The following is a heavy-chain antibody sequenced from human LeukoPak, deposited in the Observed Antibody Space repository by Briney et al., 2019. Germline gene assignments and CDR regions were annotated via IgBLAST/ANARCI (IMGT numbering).Heavy chain of an antibody. J-gene: IGHJ3*02. CDR2: IIPIFGTA. CDR3: ARYPPRGAFDI. D-gene: IGHD3-10*01. V-gene: IGHV1-69*05. Sequence: ASVKVSCKASGGTFSSYAISWVRQAPGQGLEWMGGIIPIFGTANYAQKFQGRVTITTDESTSTANMELSSLRSEDTAVYYCARYPPRGAFDIWGQGTMVTVSS. CDR1: GGTFSSYA.